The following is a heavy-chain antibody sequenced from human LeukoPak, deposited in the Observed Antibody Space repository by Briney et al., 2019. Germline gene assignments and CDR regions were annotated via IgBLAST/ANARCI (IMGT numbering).Heavy chain of an antibody. CDR2: IWYDGSNK. CDR1: GFTFSSYG. V-gene: IGHV3-33*06. J-gene: IGHJ5*02. D-gene: IGHD2-15*01. Sequence: PGGSLRLSCAASGFTFSSYGMHWVRQAPGKGLEWVAVIWYDGSNKYYADSVKGRFTISRDNSKNTLYLQMNSLRAEDTAVYYCAKESTQNWFHPWGQGTLVTVSS. CDR3: AKESTQNWFHP.